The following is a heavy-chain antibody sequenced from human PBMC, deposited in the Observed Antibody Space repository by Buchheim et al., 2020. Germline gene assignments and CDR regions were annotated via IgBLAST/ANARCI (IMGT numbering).Heavy chain of an antibody. CDR1: GGSISNSTYY. CDR3: ARGLPGGY. D-gene: IGHD3-10*01. J-gene: IGHJ4*02. Sequence: QLQLQESGPGLVKPSETLSLFCTVSGGSISNSTYYWGWIRQPPGKGLEWIGNIYYSGSTYYNPSLKSRVPISVDTSKNHFSLNLSSVTAADTAVYYCARGLPGGYWGQGTL. V-gene: IGHV4-39*02. CDR2: IYYSGST.